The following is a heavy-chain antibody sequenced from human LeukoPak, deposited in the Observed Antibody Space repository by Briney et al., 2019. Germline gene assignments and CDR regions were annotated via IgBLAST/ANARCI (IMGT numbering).Heavy chain of an antibody. CDR2: IIPIFGTA. D-gene: IGHD2-15*01. CDR3: GSVVAAPGGYYYGMDV. V-gene: IGHV1-69*13. J-gene: IGHJ6*04. CDR1: GGTFSSYA. Sequence: SVKVSCKASGGTFSSYAISWVRQAPGQGLEWMGGIIPIFGTANYAQKFQGRVTITANESTSTAYMELSSLRSEDTAVYYCGSVVAAPGGYYYGMDVWGKGTTVTVSS.